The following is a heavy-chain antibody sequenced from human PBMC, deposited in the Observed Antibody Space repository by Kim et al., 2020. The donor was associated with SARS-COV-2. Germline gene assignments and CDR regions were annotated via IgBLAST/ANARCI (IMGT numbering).Heavy chain of an antibody. D-gene: IGHD3-22*01. CDR2: MNPNSGNT. CDR1: GYTFTSHD. Sequence: ASVKVSCKASGYTFTSHDINLVRQATGQGLEWMGWMNPNSGNTGYAQKFQGRVTMTRNTSISTAYMELSSLKSEDTAVYFCARGLRDSSGREYFQHWGQGTLVTVSS. V-gene: IGHV1-8*01. J-gene: IGHJ1*01. CDR3: ARGLRDSSGREYFQH.